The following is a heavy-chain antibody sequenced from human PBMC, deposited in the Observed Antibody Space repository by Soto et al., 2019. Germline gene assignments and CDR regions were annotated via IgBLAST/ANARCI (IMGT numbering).Heavy chain of an antibody. V-gene: IGHV3-7*01. CDR2: IKQDGSEK. J-gene: IGHJ4*02. D-gene: IGHD2-8*01. Sequence: EVQLVESGGGLVQPGGSLRLSCAASGFTFSSYWMSWVRQAPGQGLEWVANIKQDGSEKYYVDSVKGRFTISRDNAKHALYLQMNSLRAEDTAVYYCARERGTNGVCYHFDYWGQGTLVTVSS. CDR3: ARERGTNGVCYHFDY. CDR1: GFTFSSYW.